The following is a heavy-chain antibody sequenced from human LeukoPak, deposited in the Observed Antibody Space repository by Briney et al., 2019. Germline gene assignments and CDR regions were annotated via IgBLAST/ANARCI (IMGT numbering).Heavy chain of an antibody. CDR1: GGSISSGGYY. J-gene: IGHJ4*02. V-gene: IGHV4-31*03. CDR3: ARDRIRGVIPTHTFDY. Sequence: PSQTLSLTCTVSGGSISSGGYYWSWIRQHPGKGLEWIGYIYYSGSTYYNPSLKSRVTISVDTSKNQLSLKLSSVTAADTAVYYCARDRIRGVIPTHTFDYWGQGTLVTVSS. CDR2: IYYSGST. D-gene: IGHD3-10*01.